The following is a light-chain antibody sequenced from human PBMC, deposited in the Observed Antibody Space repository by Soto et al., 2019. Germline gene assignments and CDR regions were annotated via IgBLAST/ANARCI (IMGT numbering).Light chain of an antibody. CDR3: QQYNKWPPIT. Sequence: MKQSPVTVSVTPGEGATLSCRASQSISSDLAWYQQKPGQAPRLLVYDASTRATGISARFSGSGSGTEFTLTISSLQSEDSATYYCQQYNKWPPITFAQGTRLEI. J-gene: IGKJ5*01. V-gene: IGKV3-15*01. CDR2: DAS. CDR1: QSISSD.